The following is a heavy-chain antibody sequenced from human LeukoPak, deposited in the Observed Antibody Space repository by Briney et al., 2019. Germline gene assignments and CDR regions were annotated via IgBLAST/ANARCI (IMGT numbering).Heavy chain of an antibody. CDR2: INHSGST. J-gene: IGHJ5*02. Sequence: SETLSLTCAVYGGSFSGYYWSWIRQPPGKGLEWIGEINHSGSTNYNPSLKSRVTISVDTSKNQFSLKLSSVTAADTAVYYCARHGTVLRFLEWLPNWFDPWGQGTLVTVSS. D-gene: IGHD3-3*01. CDR1: GGSFSGYY. CDR3: ARHGTVLRFLEWLPNWFDP. V-gene: IGHV4-34*01.